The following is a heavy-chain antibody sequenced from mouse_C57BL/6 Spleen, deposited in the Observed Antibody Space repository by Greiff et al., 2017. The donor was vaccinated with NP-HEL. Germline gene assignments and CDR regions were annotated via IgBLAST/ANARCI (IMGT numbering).Heavy chain of an antibody. CDR3: VRGLTGTSWFAY. J-gene: IGHJ3*01. CDR1: GFSFNTYA. D-gene: IGHD4-1*01. Sequence: EVQLQESGGGLVQPKGSLKLSCAASGFSFNTYAMNWVRQAPGKGLEWVARIRSKSNNYATYYADSVKDRFTISRDDSESMLYLQMNNLKTEDTAMYYCVRGLTGTSWFAYWGQGTLVTVSA. V-gene: IGHV10-1*01. CDR2: IRSKSNNYAT.